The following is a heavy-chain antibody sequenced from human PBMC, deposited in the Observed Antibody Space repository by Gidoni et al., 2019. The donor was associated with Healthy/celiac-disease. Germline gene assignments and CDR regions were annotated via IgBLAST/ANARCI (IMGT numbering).Heavy chain of an antibody. V-gene: IGHV1-18*04. CDR3: AREAVSSTIAAAGSGWFDP. Sequence: QAQLVQSGAEVKKPGASVKVSCKASGYTFTSYGISWVRQAPGQGLEWMGWISAYNGNTNYAQKLQGRVTMTTDTSTSTAYMELRSLRSDDTAVYYCAREAVSSTIAAAGSGWFDPWGQGTLVTVSS. CDR2: ISAYNGNT. D-gene: IGHD6-13*01. CDR1: GYTFTSYG. J-gene: IGHJ5*02.